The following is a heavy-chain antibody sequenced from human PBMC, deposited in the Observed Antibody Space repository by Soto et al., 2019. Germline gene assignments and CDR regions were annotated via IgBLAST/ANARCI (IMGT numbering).Heavy chain of an antibody. Sequence: QVQLVQSGAEVKKPGASVKVSCKASGYTFTSYGISWVRQAPGQGLEWLGWISAYNGNTNYAQKLQGRVTMTTDTSTNTAYMALRSVRSDDTDVYSCARVKSNIIPMVRGVINDSPAFDIWGQGTMVTVSS. D-gene: IGHD3-10*01. V-gene: IGHV1-18*01. CDR2: ISAYNGNT. CDR3: ARVKSNIIPMVRGVINDSPAFDI. J-gene: IGHJ3*02. CDR1: GYTFTSYG.